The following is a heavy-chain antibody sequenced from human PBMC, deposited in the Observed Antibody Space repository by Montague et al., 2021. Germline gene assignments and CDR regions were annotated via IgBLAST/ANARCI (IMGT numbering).Heavy chain of an antibody. D-gene: IGHD3-10*01. CDR2: SGST. CDR3: ARRERLLWFGELFFAFDI. J-gene: IGHJ3*02. Sequence: SGSTYYNPSLKSRVTISVDTSKNQFSLKLSSVTAADTAVYYCARRERLLWFGELFFAFDIWGQGIMVTVFS. V-gene: IGHV4-39*01.